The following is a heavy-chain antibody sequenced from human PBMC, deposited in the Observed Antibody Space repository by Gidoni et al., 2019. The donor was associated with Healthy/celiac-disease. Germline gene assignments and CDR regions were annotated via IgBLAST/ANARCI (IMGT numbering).Heavy chain of an antibody. CDR1: GGSISSRSYS. V-gene: IGHV4-39*07. Sequence: QLQLQESGPGLVKPSEPLSLTCTVSGGSISSRSYSWGWIRPPPGKGLEWIGSSDYSGSTYYNPSLKSRVTISVYTSKNQFSLKLSSVTAADTAVYYCARDRPPYYYDSREEWGAFDIWGQGTMVTVSS. CDR2: SDYSGST. D-gene: IGHD3-22*01. J-gene: IGHJ3*02. CDR3: ARDRPPYYYDSREEWGAFDI.